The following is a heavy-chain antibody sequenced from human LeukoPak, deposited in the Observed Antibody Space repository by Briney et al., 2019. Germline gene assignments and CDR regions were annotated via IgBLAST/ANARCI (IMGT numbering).Heavy chain of an antibody. D-gene: IGHD3-3*01. CDR3: TKDWNGSPFFDY. V-gene: IGHV3-23*01. CDR2: ISGSGDST. CDR1: GFTFSSYA. J-gene: IGHJ4*02. Sequence: GGSLRLSCAASGFTFSSYAMSWVRQAPGKGLEWVSAISGSGDSTNNADSAKGRFTFPRKNSKNTLYLQMSSPTAEATAVYYCTKDWNGSPFFDYWGQGTLVTVSS.